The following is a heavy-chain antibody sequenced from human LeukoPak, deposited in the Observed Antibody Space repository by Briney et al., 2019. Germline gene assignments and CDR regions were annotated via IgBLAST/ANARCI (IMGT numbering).Heavy chain of an antibody. V-gene: IGHV1-2*02. J-gene: IGHJ4*02. CDR1: GDTFTNYH. CDR2: INPNSGGT. CDR3: ARDAGGPVRQGGHDY. Sequence: ASVKVSCNASGDTFTNYHISWVRQAPGQGLEWMGWINPNSGGTNYAQKFQGRVTMTRDTSISTAYMELSRLRSDNTAVYYCARDAGGPVRQGGHDYWGQGTLVTVSS. D-gene: IGHD1-1*01.